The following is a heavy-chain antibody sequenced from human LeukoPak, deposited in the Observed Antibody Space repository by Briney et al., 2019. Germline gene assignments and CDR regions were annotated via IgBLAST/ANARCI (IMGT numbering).Heavy chain of an antibody. D-gene: IGHD3-3*01. Sequence: NASETLSLTCTVSGGSISSYYWSWIRQPAGKGLEWIGRIYTSGSTNYNPSLKSRVTMSVDTSKNQFSLKLSSVTAADTAVYYCARQVPYYDFWSGPDLFDYWGQGTLVTVSS. CDR1: GGSISSYY. V-gene: IGHV4-4*07. CDR2: IYTSGST. CDR3: ARQVPYYDFWSGPDLFDY. J-gene: IGHJ4*02.